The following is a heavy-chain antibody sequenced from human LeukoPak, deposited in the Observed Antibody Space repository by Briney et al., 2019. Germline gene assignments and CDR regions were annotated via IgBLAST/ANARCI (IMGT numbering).Heavy chain of an antibody. CDR1: GFTFSGYW. J-gene: IGHJ4*02. Sequence: GGSLRLSCAASGFTFSGYWMHWVRQAPGKGLMWVSRTNSDGSSTNYADSVKGRFTISRDNAKNTLYLQMNSLRAEDTAVYYCARGADFDGDYVVYWGQGTLVTVSS. CDR3: ARGADFDGDYVVY. D-gene: IGHD4-17*01. CDR2: TNSDGSST. V-gene: IGHV3-74*01.